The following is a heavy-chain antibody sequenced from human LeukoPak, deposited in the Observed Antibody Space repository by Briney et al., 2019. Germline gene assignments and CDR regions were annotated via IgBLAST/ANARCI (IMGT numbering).Heavy chain of an antibody. J-gene: IGHJ3*02. Sequence: PSQTLSLTCTVSGGSISSGSYYWSWIRQPAGQGLEWIGGIYTSGSTNYNPSLKSRVTISVDTSKNQFSLILSSVTAADTAVYYCASDVEMTTLAAFDIWGQGTMVTVSS. D-gene: IGHD5-24*01. CDR3: ASDVEMTTLAAFDI. CDR1: GGSISSGSYY. CDR2: IYTSGST. V-gene: IGHV4-61*02.